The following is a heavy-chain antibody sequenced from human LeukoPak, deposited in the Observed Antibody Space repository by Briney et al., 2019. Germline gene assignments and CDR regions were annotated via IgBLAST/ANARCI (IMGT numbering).Heavy chain of an antibody. D-gene: IGHD3-22*01. CDR3: AKDPTYYYDSSRVY. Sequence: TGGSLRLSCAASGFTFSSYGMSWVRQAPGKGLEWVSAISGSGGSTYYADSVKGRFTISRDNSKNTLYLQMNSLRAEDTAVYYCAKDPTYYYDSSRVYWGQGTLVTVSS. J-gene: IGHJ4*02. V-gene: IGHV3-23*01. CDR2: ISGSGGST. CDR1: GFTFSSYG.